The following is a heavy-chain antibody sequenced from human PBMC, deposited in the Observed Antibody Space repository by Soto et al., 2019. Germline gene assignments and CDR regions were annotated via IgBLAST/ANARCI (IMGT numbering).Heavy chain of an antibody. CDR3: ARDRRDGDKYYFDY. J-gene: IGHJ4*02. D-gene: IGHD4-17*01. CDR1: GGTFSSYA. V-gene: IGHV1-69*01. CDR2: IIPIFGTA. Sequence: QVQLVQSGAEVKKPGSSVKVSCKASGGTFSSYAISWVRQAPGQGLEWMGGIIPIFGTANYAQKFQGRVTITADESPSAVYMELSSLRSEDTAVYYCARDRRDGDKYYFDYWGQGTLVTVSS.